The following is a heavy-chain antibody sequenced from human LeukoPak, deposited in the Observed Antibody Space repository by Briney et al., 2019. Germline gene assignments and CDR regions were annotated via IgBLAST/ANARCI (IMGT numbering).Heavy chain of an antibody. D-gene: IGHD3-16*02. CDR3: AIDFELSH. J-gene: IGHJ4*02. V-gene: IGHV3-33*01. CDR2: IWYGGSSK. Sequence: EAGGSVRLPGAPSGFPRGIYGMHGVRQAPGKGLEWVALIWYGGSSKHYADSVRGRFTISRDNSKNTLYLQMNSLRVDDSAEYYCAIDFELSHWGQGTLVTVSS. CDR1: GFPRGIYG.